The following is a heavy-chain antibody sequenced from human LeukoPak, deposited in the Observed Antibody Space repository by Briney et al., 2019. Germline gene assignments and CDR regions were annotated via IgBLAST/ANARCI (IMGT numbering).Heavy chain of an antibody. CDR2: IIPILGIA. CDR3: ARDRVSGRNADYFDY. Sequence: ASVTVSCKASGGTFSSYAISWVRQAPGQGLEWMGRIIPILGIANYAQKFQGRVTITADKSTSTAYMELSSLRSEDTAVYYCARDRVSGRNADYFDYWGQGTLVTVSS. D-gene: IGHD1-26*01. CDR1: GGTFSSYA. V-gene: IGHV1-69*04. J-gene: IGHJ4*02.